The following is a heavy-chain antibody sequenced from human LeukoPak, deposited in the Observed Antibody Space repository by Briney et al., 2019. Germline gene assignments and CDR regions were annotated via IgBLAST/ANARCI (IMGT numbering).Heavy chain of an antibody. CDR3: ARGVVVVAATFGWFDP. CDR1: GGSISSYY. Sequence: SETLSLTCTVSGGSISSYYWGWIRQPPGKGLEWIGSIYHSGSTYYNPSLKSRVTISVDTSKNQFSLKLSSVIAADTAVYYCARGVVVVAATFGWFDPWGQGTLVTVSS. D-gene: IGHD2-15*01. CDR2: IYHSGST. J-gene: IGHJ5*02. V-gene: IGHV4-38-2*02.